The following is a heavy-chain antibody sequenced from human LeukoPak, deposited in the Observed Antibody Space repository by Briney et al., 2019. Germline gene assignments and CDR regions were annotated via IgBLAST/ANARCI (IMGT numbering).Heavy chain of an antibody. CDR1: GFTFSSYD. CDR2: IGTAGDT. CDR3: ARDLGYCSGGSCYSPRWFDP. Sequence: GGSLRLSCAASGFTFSSYDMHWVRQATGKGLEWVSAIGTAGDTYYPGSVKGRFTISRENAKNSLYLQMNSLRAEDTAVYYCARDLGYCSGGSCYSPRWFDPWGQGTLVTVSS. J-gene: IGHJ5*02. V-gene: IGHV3-13*01. D-gene: IGHD2-15*01.